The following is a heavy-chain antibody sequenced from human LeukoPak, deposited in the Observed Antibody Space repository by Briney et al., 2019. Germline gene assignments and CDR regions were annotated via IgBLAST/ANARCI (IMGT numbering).Heavy chain of an antibody. J-gene: IGHJ6*03. CDR2: ISSSSSYI. Sequence: GGSLRLSCAASGFTFSSYSMSWVRQAPGKGREWVSSISSSSSYIYYADSVKGRFTISRDNAKNSLYLQMNSLRAEDTAVYYCARANDNYYYYYMDVWGKGTTVTISS. CDR1: GFTFSSYS. CDR3: ARANDNYYYYYMDV. D-gene: IGHD3-9*01. V-gene: IGHV3-21*01.